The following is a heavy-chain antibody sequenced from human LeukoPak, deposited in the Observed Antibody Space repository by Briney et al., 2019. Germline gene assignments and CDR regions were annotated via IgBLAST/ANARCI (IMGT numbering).Heavy chain of an antibody. CDR1: GDSISSGSYY. V-gene: IGHV4-61*02. CDR2: IYFSGST. CDR3: ARVRWPDAFDI. Sequence: SETLSLTCTVSGDSISSGSYYWSWIRQPAGKGLEWIGRIYFSGSTNYNPSLKSRVTISVDTSKNQFSLKLNSVTAADTAVYYCARVRWPDAFDIWGQGTMVTVSS. J-gene: IGHJ3*02. D-gene: IGHD4-23*01.